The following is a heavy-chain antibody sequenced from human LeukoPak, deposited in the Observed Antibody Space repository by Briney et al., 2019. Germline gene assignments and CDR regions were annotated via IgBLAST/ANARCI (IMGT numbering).Heavy chain of an antibody. J-gene: IGHJ4*02. D-gene: IGHD4-23*01. CDR3: ARDNGGNPTDPWTD. CDR1: GGTFSSYA. Sequence: SVKVSCKASGGTFSSYAISWVRQAPGQGLEWMGRIIPILGIANYAQKFQGRVTITADKSTSTAYMELSSLRSEDTAVYYCARDNGGNPTDPWTDWGQGTLVTVSS. CDR2: IIPILGIA. V-gene: IGHV1-69*04.